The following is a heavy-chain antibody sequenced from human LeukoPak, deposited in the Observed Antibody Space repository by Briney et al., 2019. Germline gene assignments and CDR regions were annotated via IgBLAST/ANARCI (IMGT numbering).Heavy chain of an antibody. CDR1: GFTFSSYA. CDR2: ISYDGSNK. D-gene: IGHD3-10*01. CDR3: ARDLGYYGSVPFDY. V-gene: IGHV3-30-3*01. J-gene: IGHJ4*02. Sequence: PGGSLRLSCAASGFTFSSYAMHWVRQAPGKGLEWVAVISYDGSNKYYADSVKGRFTISRDNSKNTLYLQMNSLGAEDTAVYYCARDLGYYGSVPFDYWGQGTLVTVSS.